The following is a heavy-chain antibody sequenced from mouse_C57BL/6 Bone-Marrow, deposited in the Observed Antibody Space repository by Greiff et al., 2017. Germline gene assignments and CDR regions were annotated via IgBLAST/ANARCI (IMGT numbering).Heavy chain of an antibody. D-gene: IGHD1-1*01. J-gene: IGHJ2*01. V-gene: IGHV5-17*01. CDR3: ARDHYYGSSLDY. CDR2: ISSGSSTI. Sequence: EVNVVESGGGLVKPGGSLKLSCAASGFTFSDYGMHWVRQAPEKGLEWVAYISSGSSTIYYADTVKGRFTISRDNAKNTLFLQMTSLRSEDTAMYYCARDHYYGSSLDYWGQGTTLTVSS. CDR1: GFTFSDYG.